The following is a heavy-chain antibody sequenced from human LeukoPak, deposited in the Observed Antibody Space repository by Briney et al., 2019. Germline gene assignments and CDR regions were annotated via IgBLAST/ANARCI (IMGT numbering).Heavy chain of an antibody. D-gene: IGHD6-19*01. CDR2: IYSGGRT. Sequence: GGSLTLSCATSGFSVGNNYMTWVRQAPGKGLEWVSVIYSGGRTYYADSVKGRFTISRDNSKNTLYLQMNSLRAEDTAVYYCAKPAISSSGWYYDYWGQGTLVTVSS. CDR1: GFSVGNNY. CDR3: AKPAISSSGWYYDY. V-gene: IGHV3-53*01. J-gene: IGHJ4*02.